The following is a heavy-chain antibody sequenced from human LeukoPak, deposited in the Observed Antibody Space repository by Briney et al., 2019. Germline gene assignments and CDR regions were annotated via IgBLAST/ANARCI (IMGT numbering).Heavy chain of an antibody. Sequence: PGGSLRLSCAASGFTVSSNYMSWVRQAPGKVLELGSVIYSGGSTNYAHAVKGRFTISRDNSKNTLYLQMNSLRAEDTAVYYCAREGMTTVTNWGQGTLVTVSS. CDR2: IYSGGST. V-gene: IGHV3-53*01. CDR1: GFTVSSNY. D-gene: IGHD4-17*01. CDR3: AREGMTTVTN. J-gene: IGHJ4*02.